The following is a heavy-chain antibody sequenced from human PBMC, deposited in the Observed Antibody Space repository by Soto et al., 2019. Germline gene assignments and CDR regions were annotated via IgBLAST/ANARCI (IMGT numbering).Heavy chain of an antibody. V-gene: IGHV3-30*18. CDR3: AKDLGYYYDSSGYYYDYYYGMDV. CDR1: GFTFSSYG. Sequence: TGGSLRLSCAASGFTFSSYGMHWVRQAPGKGLEWVAVISYDGSNKYYADSVKGRFTISRDNSKNTLYLQMNSLRAEDTAVYYCAKDLGYYYDSSGYYYDYYYGMDVWGQGTTVTVSS. D-gene: IGHD3-22*01. J-gene: IGHJ6*02. CDR2: ISYDGSNK.